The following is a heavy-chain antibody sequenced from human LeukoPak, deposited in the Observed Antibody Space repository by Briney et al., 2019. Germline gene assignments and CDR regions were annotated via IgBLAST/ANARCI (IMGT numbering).Heavy chain of an antibody. J-gene: IGHJ3*02. Sequence: SETLSLTCTVSGGSISSSSYYWGWIRQPPGKGLEWIGSIYYSGSTYYNPSLKSRVTISVDTSKNQFSLKLSSVTAADTAVYYCARDALYYYDSSGPDNDAFDIWGQGTMVTVSS. CDR3: ARDALYYYDSSGPDNDAFDI. CDR1: GGSISSSSYY. V-gene: IGHV4-39*07. D-gene: IGHD3-22*01. CDR2: IYYSGST.